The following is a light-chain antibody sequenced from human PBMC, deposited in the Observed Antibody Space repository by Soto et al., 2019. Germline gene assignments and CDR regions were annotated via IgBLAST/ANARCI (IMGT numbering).Light chain of an antibody. CDR2: DAS. CDR1: QSVGNY. V-gene: IGKV3-11*01. J-gene: IGKJ3*01. Sequence: PGARATLSCRASQSVGNYLAWYQQKPGQAPRLLIYDASNRATGIPARFSGSGSGTDFTLTISNLEPEDFAVYYCQHRRTFGPGTKVDIK. CDR3: QHRRT.